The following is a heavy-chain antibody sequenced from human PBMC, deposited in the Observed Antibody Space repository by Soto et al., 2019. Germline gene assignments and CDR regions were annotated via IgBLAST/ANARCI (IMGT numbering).Heavy chain of an antibody. CDR1: GGSISSGGYY. D-gene: IGHD3-22*01. CDR2: IYYSGST. J-gene: IGHJ1*01. CDR3: ATNGDYYDSSGPKYFHH. Sequence: SETLSLTCTVSGGSISSGGYYWSWIRQHPGKGLEWIGYIYYSGSTYYNPSLKSRVTISVDTSKNQFSLKLSSVTAADTAVYYCATNGDYYDSSGPKYFHHWGQGTLVTVSS. V-gene: IGHV4-31*03.